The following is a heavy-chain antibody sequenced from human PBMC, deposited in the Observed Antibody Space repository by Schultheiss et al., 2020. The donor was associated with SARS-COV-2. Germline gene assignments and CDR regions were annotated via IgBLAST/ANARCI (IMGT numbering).Heavy chain of an antibody. V-gene: IGHV2-70*01. CDR3: ARIRGSDYGVDY. J-gene: IGHJ4*02. CDR1: GFSLSTSGVG. Sequence: SGPTLVKPTETLTLTCTFSGFSLSTSGVGVGWIRQPPGKALEWLALIDWDDDKYYSTSLKTRLTISKDTSKNQVVLTMTNMDPVDTATYYCARIRGSDYGVDYWGQGTLVTVSS. D-gene: IGHD4-17*01. CDR2: IDWDDDK.